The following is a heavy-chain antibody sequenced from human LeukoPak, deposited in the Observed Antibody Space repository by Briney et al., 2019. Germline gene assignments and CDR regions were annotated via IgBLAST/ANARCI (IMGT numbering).Heavy chain of an antibody. CDR1: GGSISSYY. CDR2: IYYSGST. J-gene: IGHJ4*02. V-gene: IGHV4-59*01. CDR3: ATSYSSGWYHHDY. Sequence: SETLSLTCTVSGGSISSYYWSWIRQPPGKGLEWIWYIYYSGSTNYNPSLKSRVTISVDTSKNQFCLKLSSVTAADTAVYYCATSYSSGWYHHDYWGQGTLVTVSS. D-gene: IGHD6-19*01.